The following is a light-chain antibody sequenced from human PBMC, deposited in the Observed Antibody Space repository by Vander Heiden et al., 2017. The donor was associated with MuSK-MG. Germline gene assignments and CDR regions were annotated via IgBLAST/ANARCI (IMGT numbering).Light chain of an antibody. J-gene: IGKJ5*01. CDR3: QQYYSTPIT. CDR2: WAS. V-gene: IGKV4-1*01. CDR1: QSVLYSSNNKNY. Sequence: IVLTHSPASLPGSLGERATINCKSSQSVLYSSNNKNYLAWYQQKPGQPPKLLIYWASTRESGVPDRFSGSGSGTDFTLTISSLQAEDVAVYYCQQYYSTPITFGQGTRLEIK.